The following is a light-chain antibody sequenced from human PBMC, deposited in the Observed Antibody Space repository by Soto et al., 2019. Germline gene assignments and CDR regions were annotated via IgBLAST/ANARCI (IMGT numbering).Light chain of an antibody. CDR3: QQRYRTPT. CDR2: GAS. V-gene: IGKV1-39*01. J-gene: IGKJ5*01. Sequence: DLQLTQPPSSLSASVGDRVTITCRASQSVVTDLNWYIRKPGKAPKSRIYGASTLQIGVQSRFSVSGSGTDYTLTISSLKPEEFATYDCQQRYRTPTFVQGTRLEIK. CDR1: QSVVTD.